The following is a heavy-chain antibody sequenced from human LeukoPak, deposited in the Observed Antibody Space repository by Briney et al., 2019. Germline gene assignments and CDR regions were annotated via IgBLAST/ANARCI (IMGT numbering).Heavy chain of an antibody. CDR3: ARWEGGSYYDFDY. J-gene: IGHJ4*02. D-gene: IGHD1-26*01. CDR1: GGSFSGYY. CDR2: INHSGSN. Sequence: AETLSLTCAVYGGSFSGYYWSWIRQPPGKGLEWIGEINHSGSNNYHPSLKSRVTISVDTSKNQFSLKLSSVTGADTAVYYCARWEGGSYYDFDYWGQGTLVSVSS. V-gene: IGHV4-34*01.